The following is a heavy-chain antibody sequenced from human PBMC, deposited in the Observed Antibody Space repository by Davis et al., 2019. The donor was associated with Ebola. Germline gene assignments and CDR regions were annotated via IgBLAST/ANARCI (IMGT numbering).Heavy chain of an antibody. D-gene: IGHD3-3*01. V-gene: IGHV4-34*01. J-gene: IGHJ5*02. CDR1: GFIFSNYA. CDR2: INHSGST. Sequence: ESLKISCAASGFIFSNYAMSWVRQPPGKGLEWIGEINHSGSTNYNPSLKSRVTISVDTSKNQFSLKLSSVTAADTAVYYCARWDDFWSGLGNWFDPWGQGTLVTVSS. CDR3: ARWDDFWSGLGNWFDP.